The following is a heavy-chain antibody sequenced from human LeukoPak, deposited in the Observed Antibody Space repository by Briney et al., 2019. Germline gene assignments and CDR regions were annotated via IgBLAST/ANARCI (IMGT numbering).Heavy chain of an antibody. D-gene: IGHD3-22*01. CDR1: GGSISRNA. J-gene: IGHJ3*02. CDR3: ARGFYDNRGDAFDI. Sequence: SETLSLTCTVSGGSISRNAWSWIRQPPGKGLEWIGYIYYSGSTNYNPSLKSRVTISIDTSKKQFSLNMRSMTAADTAVYYCARGFYDNRGDAFDIWGQGTMVTVSS. CDR2: IYYSGST. V-gene: IGHV4-59*01.